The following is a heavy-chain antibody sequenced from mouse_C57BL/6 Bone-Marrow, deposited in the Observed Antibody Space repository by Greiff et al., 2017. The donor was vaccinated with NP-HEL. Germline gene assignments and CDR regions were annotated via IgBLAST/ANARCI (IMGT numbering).Heavy chain of an antibody. V-gene: IGHV1-15*01. CDR1: GYTFTDYE. Sequence: VQLQQSGAELVRPGASVTLSCKASGYTFTDYEMHWVKQTPVHGLEWIGAIDPETGGTAYNQKFKGKAILTADKSSSTAYMELRSLTSEDSAVYYCTREGDGYCAYWGQGTLVTVSA. CDR3: TREGDGYCAY. D-gene: IGHD2-3*01. J-gene: IGHJ3*01. CDR2: IDPETGGT.